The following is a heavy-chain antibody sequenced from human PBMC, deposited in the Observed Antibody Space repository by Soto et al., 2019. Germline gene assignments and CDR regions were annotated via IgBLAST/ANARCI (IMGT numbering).Heavy chain of an antibody. CDR2: ISGSGGST. V-gene: IGHV3-23*01. D-gene: IGHD6-6*01. J-gene: IGHJ4*02. CDR3: AKDIEYSSSSGAFDY. CDR1: GFTFSSYA. Sequence: GGSLRLSCAASGFTFSSYAMSWVRQAPGKGLEWVSAISGSGGSTYYADSVKGRFTISRDNSKNTLYLQMNSLRAEDTAVYYCAKDIEYSSSSGAFDYWGQGTLVTVSS.